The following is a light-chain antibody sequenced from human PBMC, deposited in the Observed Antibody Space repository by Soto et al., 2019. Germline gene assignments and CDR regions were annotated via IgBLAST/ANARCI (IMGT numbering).Light chain of an antibody. V-gene: IGLV1-47*02. CDR3: ATWDDSLSGGV. CDR1: NSKIGANF. Sequence: QAVLTQPSSASGTPGQRVTISCSGTNSKIGANFVYGYQHLPGTTPKLLVFSDNQRPSGVPDRFSGSKSGSSASLAISGLWSEDEADYYCATWDDSLSGGVFGGGSKLTVL. CDR2: SDN. J-gene: IGLJ3*02.